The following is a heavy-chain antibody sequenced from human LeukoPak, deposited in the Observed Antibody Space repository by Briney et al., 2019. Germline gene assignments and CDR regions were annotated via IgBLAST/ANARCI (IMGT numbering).Heavy chain of an antibody. Sequence: GGSLRLSCAASGFTFSSYPLHWIRQAPGKGLEWVAVTSSDDGNEDYGDSVKGRFTVSRDISKKTVYLQMNSLTTEDTAVYYCAMDYYDINGYSRGWDYWGRGTLVIVSS. CDR3: AMDYYDINGYSRGWDY. CDR2: TSSDDGNE. V-gene: IGHV3-30*01. J-gene: IGHJ4*02. D-gene: IGHD3-16*01. CDR1: GFTFSSYP.